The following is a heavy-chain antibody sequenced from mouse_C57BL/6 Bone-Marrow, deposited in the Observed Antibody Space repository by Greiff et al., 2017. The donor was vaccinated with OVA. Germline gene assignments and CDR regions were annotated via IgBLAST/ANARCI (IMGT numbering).Heavy chain of an antibody. V-gene: IGHV5-17*01. CDR3: ARELGGDY. CDR1: GFTFRDYG. D-gene: IGHD4-1*01. Sequence: EVQRVESGGGLVKPGGSLKLSCAASGFTFRDYGMHWVRQAPEKGLEWVAYISSGSSTIYYADTVKGRFTISRDNAKNTLFLQMTSLRSEDTAMYYCARELGGDYWGQGTTLTVSS. CDR2: ISSGSSTI. J-gene: IGHJ2*01.